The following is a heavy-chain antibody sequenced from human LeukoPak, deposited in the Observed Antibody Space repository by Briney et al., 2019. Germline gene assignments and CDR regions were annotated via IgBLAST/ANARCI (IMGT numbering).Heavy chain of an antibody. Sequence: SETLSLTCIVSGYSISSGYYWGWIRQSPGKGLEWIGSIYHSGRTYYNPSLKSRVTISVDTSKNQFSLKLSSVTAADTAVYYCTGKYYYDTSGYYYADYWGQGTPVTVSS. CDR3: TGKYYYDTSGYYYADY. V-gene: IGHV4-38-2*02. J-gene: IGHJ4*02. CDR2: IYHSGRT. D-gene: IGHD3-22*01. CDR1: GYSISSGYY.